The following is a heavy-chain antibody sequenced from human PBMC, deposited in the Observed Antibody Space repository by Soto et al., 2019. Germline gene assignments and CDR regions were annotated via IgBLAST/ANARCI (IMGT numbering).Heavy chain of an antibody. CDR2: IYYSGST. J-gene: IGHJ4*02. V-gene: IGHV4-30-4*01. D-gene: IGHD1-1*01. CDR3: ARDPLSGTAFDY. Sequence: PSETLSLTCTVSGGSISSGDYYWSWIRQPPGKGLEWIGYIYYSGSTYYNPSLKSRVTISVDTSKNQFSLKLSSVTAADTAVYYCARDPLSGTAFDYWGQGTLVTVSS. CDR1: GGSISSGDYY.